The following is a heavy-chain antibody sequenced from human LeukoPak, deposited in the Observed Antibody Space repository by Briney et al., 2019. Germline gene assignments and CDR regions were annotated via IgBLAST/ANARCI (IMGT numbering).Heavy chain of an antibody. D-gene: IGHD6-19*01. V-gene: IGHV3-30*18. CDR1: GLIFSNHG. CDR3: AKERAVAVNDAFDV. Sequence: PGRSLRLSCAASGLIFSNHGFHWVRQAPGKGLEWVAVTSFDGGNKYYAASVKGRFTISRDNSRNTLYLQMNSLRTEDTAIYYCAKERAVAVNDAFDVWGQGTMVTVSS. J-gene: IGHJ3*01. CDR2: TSFDGGNK.